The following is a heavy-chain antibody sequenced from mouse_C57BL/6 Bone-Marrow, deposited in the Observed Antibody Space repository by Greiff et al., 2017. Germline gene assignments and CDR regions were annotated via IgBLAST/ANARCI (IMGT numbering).Heavy chain of an antibody. Sequence: QVQLQQSGPGLVQPSQSLSITCTVSGFSLTSYGVHWVRQPPGKGLEWLGVIWSGGSTDYNAAFISRLSISKDNSKSQVFIKMNSLQADDTAIYYCAKNWGYDGYYWFAYWGQGTLVTVSA. V-gene: IGHV2-4*01. CDR3: AKNWGYDGYYWFAY. D-gene: IGHD2-3*01. CDR1: GFSLTSYG. J-gene: IGHJ3*01. CDR2: IWSGGST.